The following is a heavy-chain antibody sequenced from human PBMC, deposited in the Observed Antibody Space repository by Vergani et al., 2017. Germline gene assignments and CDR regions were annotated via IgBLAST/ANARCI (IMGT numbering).Heavy chain of an antibody. D-gene: IGHD3-22*01. CDR2: IYPGDSDT. CDR3: ARRGYYYDRSGYSNWYFDL. V-gene: IGHV5-51*03. J-gene: IGHJ2*01. CDR1: GYSFTGYW. Sequence: EVQLVQSGAEVKKPGESLKISCKGSGYSFTGYWIGWVRQMPGKGLEWMGIIYPGDSDTRYSPSFQGQVTISADKSISTAYLQWSSLKASDTAMYYCARRGYYYDRSGYSNWYFDLWGRGTLVTVSS.